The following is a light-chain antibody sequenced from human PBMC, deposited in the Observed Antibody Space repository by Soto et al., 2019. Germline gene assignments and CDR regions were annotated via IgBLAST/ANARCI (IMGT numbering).Light chain of an antibody. V-gene: IGKV1-5*01. CDR2: DAS. J-gene: IGKJ2*01. CDR3: QQYNSYSPYT. Sequence: DIQMTQSPSTLSASVGDRVTITCRASQSISSWLAWYQQKPGKAPKLLIYDASSLESGVPSRFSGSGSGTEFTLPLSSLQPDDFATYYCQQYNSYSPYTFGQRAKLEIK. CDR1: QSISSW.